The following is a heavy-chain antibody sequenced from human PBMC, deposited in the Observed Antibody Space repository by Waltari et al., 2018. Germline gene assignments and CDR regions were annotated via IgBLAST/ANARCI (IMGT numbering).Heavy chain of an antibody. J-gene: IGHJ4*02. Sequence: QVQLVQSGTEVKKPGASVKVSCQASGYSFTEYHLHWGRQTPGQGLEWLGWINPKNGDTGYAQNFLGRVTMTRDTSINTVYMDLSGLRADDTAVFYCARDPGPIVGAPDYWGQGTLVTVSS. D-gene: IGHD1-26*01. CDR3: ARDPGPIVGAPDY. CDR2: INPKNGDT. V-gene: IGHV1-2*02. CDR1: GYSFTEYH.